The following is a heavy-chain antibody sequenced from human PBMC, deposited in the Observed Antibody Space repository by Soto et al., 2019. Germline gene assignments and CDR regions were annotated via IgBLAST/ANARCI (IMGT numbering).Heavy chain of an antibody. CDR1: GDTFNSYV. J-gene: IGHJ1*01. V-gene: IGHV1-69*17. CDR2: IILIIGVT. CDR3: ARESLSDKRADR. D-gene: IGHD3-16*01. Sequence: QVQLVQSGAEVKRPGSSVKVSCESSGDTFNSYVISWVRQAPGQGLEWMGGIILIIGVTHYAQKFQGRVTISALSSTGTAYMELTNTGAEAMALDYSARESLSDKRADRWGQSTLVTVSS.